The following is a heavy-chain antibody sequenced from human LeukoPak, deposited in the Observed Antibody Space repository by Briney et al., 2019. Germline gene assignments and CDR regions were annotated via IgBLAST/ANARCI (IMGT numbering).Heavy chain of an antibody. CDR2: ISWNSGSI. J-gene: IGHJ5*02. V-gene: IGHV3-9*01. Sequence: GGSLRLSCAASGFTFDDYGMSWVRQAPGKGLEWVSGISWNSGSIGHADSVKGRFTISRDNAKNSLYLQMNSLRAEDTALYYCAKAEHGRWFDPWGQGTLVTVSS. CDR3: AKAEHGRWFDP. D-gene: IGHD1/OR15-1a*01. CDR1: GFTFDDYG.